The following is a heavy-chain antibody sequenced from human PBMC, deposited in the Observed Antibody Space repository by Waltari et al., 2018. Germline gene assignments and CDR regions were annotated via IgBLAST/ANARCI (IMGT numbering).Heavy chain of an antibody. CDR2: ISYSGST. J-gene: IGHJ4*02. V-gene: IGHV4-59*08. CDR3: ARHKAGTTADH. D-gene: IGHD1-7*01. Sequence: QVQLQESGPGLVKPSETLSLTCTDSGGSITSNYCSWIRQPPGKGLEWIGYISYSGSTNYDPSLKSRVTMSVDTSKNQFSLKLSSVTAADTAVYYCARHKAGTTADHWGQGTLVTVSS. CDR1: GGSITSNY.